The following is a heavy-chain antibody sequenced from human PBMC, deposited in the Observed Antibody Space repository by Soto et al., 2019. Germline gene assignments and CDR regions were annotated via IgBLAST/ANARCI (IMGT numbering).Heavy chain of an antibody. Sequence: QVQLVESGGGVVQPGRSLRLSCAASGFTFSSYGMHWVRQAPGKGLEWVAVISYDGSNKYYADSVKGRFTISRDNSKNTLYLQMNSLRAEDTAVYYCAKGLEQLVRSDDYWGQGTLVTVSS. CDR2: ISYDGSNK. CDR3: AKGLEQLVRSDDY. D-gene: IGHD6-6*01. J-gene: IGHJ4*02. V-gene: IGHV3-30*18. CDR1: GFTFSSYG.